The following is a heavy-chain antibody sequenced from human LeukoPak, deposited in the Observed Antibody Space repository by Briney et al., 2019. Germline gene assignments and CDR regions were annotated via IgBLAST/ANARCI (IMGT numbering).Heavy chain of an antibody. CDR1: GFTFSSYE. V-gene: IGHV3-48*03. D-gene: IGHD5-24*01. J-gene: IGHJ5*02. CDR3: ARSPDGWFDP. CDR2: ISSSGSTI. Sequence: GGSLRLSSAASGFTFSSYEMNWVRQAPGTGLEWVSYISSSGSTIYYADSVKGRFTISRDNAKNSLYLQMNSLRAEDTAVYYCARSPDGWFDPWGQGTLVTVSS.